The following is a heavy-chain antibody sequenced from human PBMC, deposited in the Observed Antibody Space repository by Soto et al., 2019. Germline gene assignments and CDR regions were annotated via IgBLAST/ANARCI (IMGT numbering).Heavy chain of an antibody. CDR1: GFSLTTRGVG. CDR3: AHIPNYYQYDWFDP. CDR2: IYCDDYK. J-gene: IGHJ5*02. Sequence: QITLKESGPTLVKPTQTSTLTCTFSGFSLTTRGVGVGWIRQPPGKALECLALIYCDDYKRYIPSLETRLSNTKDTSKNQVVLTMTNVDPVDTATYYCAHIPNYYQYDWFDPWRQGTLVSVSS. V-gene: IGHV2-5*02. D-gene: IGHD3-16*01.